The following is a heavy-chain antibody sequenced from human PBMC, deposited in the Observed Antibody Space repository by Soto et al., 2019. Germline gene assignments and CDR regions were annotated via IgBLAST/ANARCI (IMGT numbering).Heavy chain of an antibody. D-gene: IGHD1-1*01. J-gene: IGHJ5*02. CDR1: GDSISSSKW. CDR3: ARDQLEGNWFDP. Sequence: PSETLSLTCAVSGDSISSSKWWSWVRQPPGKGLEWIGEIYHSGSTNYNPSLKSRVIISVDKSKNQFSLKLSSVTAADTAVYYCARDQLEGNWFDPWGQGTLVTVSS. V-gene: IGHV4-4*02. CDR2: IYHSGST.